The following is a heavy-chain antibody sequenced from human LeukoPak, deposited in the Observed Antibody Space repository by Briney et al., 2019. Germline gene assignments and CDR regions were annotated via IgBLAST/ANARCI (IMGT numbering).Heavy chain of an antibody. CDR1: GFTFSSYG. V-gene: IGHV3-33*01. CDR3: ARDRRGLRYFDPTYYFDY. CDR2: IWYDGSNK. Sequence: GRSLRLSCAASGFTFSSYGMHWVRQAPGKGLEWVAVIWYDGSNKYYADSVKGRFTISRDNSKNTLYLQMNSLGAEDTAVYYCARDRRGLRYFDPTYYFDYWGQGTLVTVSS. J-gene: IGHJ4*02. D-gene: IGHD3-9*01.